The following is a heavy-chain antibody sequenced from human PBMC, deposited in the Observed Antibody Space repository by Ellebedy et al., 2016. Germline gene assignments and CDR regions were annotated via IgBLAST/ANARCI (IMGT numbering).Heavy chain of an antibody. V-gene: IGHV3-23*01. J-gene: IGHJ6*02. CDR1: GLTFSNYA. Sequence: GGSLRLXCVVSGLTFSNYAMSWVRQVPRKGLEWVSVISGNGGDTHYADSVRGRFTVSRDNPKNTVYLQMDSLRGDDTAVYYCASTRGFCSSSSCYSYYGLDVWGQGTTVTVS. D-gene: IGHD2-2*02. CDR3: ASTRGFCSSSSCYSYYGLDV. CDR2: ISGNGGDT.